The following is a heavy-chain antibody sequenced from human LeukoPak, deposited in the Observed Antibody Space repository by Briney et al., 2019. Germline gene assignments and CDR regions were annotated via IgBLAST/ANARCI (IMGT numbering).Heavy chain of an antibody. J-gene: IGHJ4*02. CDR1: GFTFDDYA. V-gene: IGHV3-9*01. Sequence: GGSLRPSCTASGFTFDDYAMHWVRQGPGKGLEWVAGISWNSVSIGYGGSVKGRFTISRDNAKNSLFLQMTSLREEDTALYYCVKEGGSSGWYYFDDWGQGILVTVSS. D-gene: IGHD6-19*01. CDR3: VKEGGSSGWYYFDD. CDR2: ISWNSVSI.